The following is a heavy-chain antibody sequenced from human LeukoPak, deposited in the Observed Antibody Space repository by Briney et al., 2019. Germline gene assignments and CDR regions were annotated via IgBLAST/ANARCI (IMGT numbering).Heavy chain of an antibody. D-gene: IGHD6-19*01. V-gene: IGHV1-2*02. CDR2: INSNSGGT. CDR1: GYTFTGYY. CDR3: ASPSSCWGLFDY. J-gene: IGHJ4*02. Sequence: ASVKLSCKASGYTFTGYYMHWVRQAPGQGTEWMGWINSNSGGTNYAQKFQGRVTMTRDTSIRTAYMELSRLRSDDTAVYYCASPSSCWGLFDYWGQGTLVTVSS.